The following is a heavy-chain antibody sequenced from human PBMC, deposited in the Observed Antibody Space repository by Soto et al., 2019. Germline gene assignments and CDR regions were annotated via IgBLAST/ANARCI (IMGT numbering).Heavy chain of an antibody. V-gene: IGHV1-46*03. CDR3: IKADSSSWKPTGFLQH. CDR1: AYTFTSYY. Sequence: ASVKVSCKASAYTFTSYYIHWVRQAPGQGLEWMGLINPSGGSTKYAQNFQGRLTLTRDTSTSTVYMDLSSLRSDDTAAYYCIKADSSSWKPTGFLQHWGQGTLVTVSS. J-gene: IGHJ1*01. D-gene: IGHD6-13*01. CDR2: INPSGGST.